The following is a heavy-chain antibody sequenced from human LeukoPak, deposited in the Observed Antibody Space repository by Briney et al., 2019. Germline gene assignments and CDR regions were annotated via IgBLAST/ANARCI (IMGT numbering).Heavy chain of an antibody. CDR2: IYYSGTT. J-gene: IGHJ6*02. V-gene: IGHV4-31*03. CDR3: ARVPLRYFDWSQVYYGMDV. CDR1: GASITSRGYY. D-gene: IGHD3-9*01. Sequence: PSQTLSLTCTVSGASITSRGYYWSWIRQHPGKGLEWIGYIYYSGTTYYNPSLKSRVTISVDTSKNQFSLKLSSVTAADTAVYYCARVPLRYFDWSQVYYGMDVWGQGTTVTVSS.